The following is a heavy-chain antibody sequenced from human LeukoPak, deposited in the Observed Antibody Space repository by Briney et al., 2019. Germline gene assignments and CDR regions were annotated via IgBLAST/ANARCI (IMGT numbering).Heavy chain of an antibody. Sequence: GGSLRLSCAASGFTFSSYAMSWVRQAPGKGLEWVSAISGSGGSTYYADSVKGRFTISRDNAKNSLYLQMNSLRAEDTAVYYGEKDRDGGGDEGEEYWGQGTKVTGSS. J-gene: IGHJ4*02. CDR3: EKDRDGGGDEGEEY. V-gene: IGHV3-23*01. CDR1: GFTFSSYA. CDR2: ISGSGGST. D-gene: IGHD4-23*01.